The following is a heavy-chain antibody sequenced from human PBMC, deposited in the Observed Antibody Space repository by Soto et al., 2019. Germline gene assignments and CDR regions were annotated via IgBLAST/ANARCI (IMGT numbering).Heavy chain of an antibody. J-gene: IGHJ1*01. D-gene: IGHD6-13*01. V-gene: IGHV3-30*18. CDR3: AKGHSDEYFQH. CDR2: ISYDGSNK. Sequence: HPGGSLRLSCAASGFTFSSYGMHWVRQAPGKGLEWVAVISYDGSNKYYADSVKGRFTISRDNSKNTLYLQMNSLRAEDTAVYYCAKGHSDEYFQHWGQGTLVTVSS. CDR1: GFTFSSYG.